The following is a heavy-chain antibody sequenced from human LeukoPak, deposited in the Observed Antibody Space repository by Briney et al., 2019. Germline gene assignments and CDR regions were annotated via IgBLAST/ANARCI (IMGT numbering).Heavy chain of an antibody. Sequence: GGSLRLSCAASGFTFSSYEMNWVRQAPGKGLEWVSYISSSGSTIYYADSVKGRFTISRDNAKNSLYLQMNSLRAEDTAVYYCARDQGDYYDSSGYGGWGQGTLVTVSS. CDR3: ARDQGDYYDSSGYGG. J-gene: IGHJ4*02. D-gene: IGHD3-22*01. CDR1: GFTFSSYE. CDR2: ISSSGSTI. V-gene: IGHV3-48*03.